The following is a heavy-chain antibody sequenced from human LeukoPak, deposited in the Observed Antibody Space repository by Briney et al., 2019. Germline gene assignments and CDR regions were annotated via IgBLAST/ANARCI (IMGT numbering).Heavy chain of an antibody. CDR2: IYYSGGT. CDR3: ARGSEQTISDYHDAFDI. J-gene: IGHJ3*02. D-gene: IGHD3-16*01. Sequence: SETLSLTCTVSGGSISSYYWSWIRQPPGKGLEWIGYIYYSGGTYYNPSLKSRVTISVDTSKNQFSLELSSVTAADTAVYYCARGSEQTISDYHDAFDIWGQGTMVTVSS. CDR1: GGSISSYY. V-gene: IGHV4-59*12.